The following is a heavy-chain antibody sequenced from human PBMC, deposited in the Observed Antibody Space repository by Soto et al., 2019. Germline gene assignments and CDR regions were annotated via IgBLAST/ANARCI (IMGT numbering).Heavy chain of an antibody. Sequence: ASVKVSCKASGYTFTSYDINWVRQATGQGLEWMGWMNPNSGNTGYAQKFQGRVTMTRNTSISTAYMELSSLRSEDTAVYYCARGRRESDYVWPSYFRGGYNWLDPWGKGTRVTVSS. CDR2: MNPNSGNT. CDR1: GYTFTSYD. CDR3: ARGRRESDYVWPSYFRGGYNWLDP. D-gene: IGHD3-16*01. V-gene: IGHV1-8*01. J-gene: IGHJ5*02.